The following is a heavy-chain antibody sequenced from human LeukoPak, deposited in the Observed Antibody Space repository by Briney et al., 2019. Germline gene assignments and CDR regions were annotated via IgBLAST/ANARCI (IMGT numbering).Heavy chain of an antibody. V-gene: IGHV1-2*02. CDR1: GYTFTGYY. D-gene: IGHD7-27*01. CDR2: INPNSGGT. J-gene: IGHJ6*04. CDR3: ASGPWGPPLDV. Sequence: ASVKVSCKASGYTFTGYYMHWVRQAPGQGPEWMGWINPNSGGTNCAQKFQGRVTMTRDTSISTAYMELSRLRSDDTAVYYCASGPWGPPLDVWGKGTTVTVSS.